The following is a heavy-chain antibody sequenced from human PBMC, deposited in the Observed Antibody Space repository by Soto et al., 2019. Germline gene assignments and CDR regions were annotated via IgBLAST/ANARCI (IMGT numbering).Heavy chain of an antibody. CDR2: ISSSSSYI. CDR1: GFTFSSYS. V-gene: IGHV3-21*01. Sequence: PGGSLRLSCGASGFTFSSYSMNWVRQAPGKGLEWVSSISSSSSYIYYADSVKGRFTISRDNAKNSLYLQMNSLRAEDTAVYYCASSADIVLVPAANWFDPWGQGTLVTAPQ. J-gene: IGHJ5*02. D-gene: IGHD2-2*01. CDR3: ASSADIVLVPAANWFDP.